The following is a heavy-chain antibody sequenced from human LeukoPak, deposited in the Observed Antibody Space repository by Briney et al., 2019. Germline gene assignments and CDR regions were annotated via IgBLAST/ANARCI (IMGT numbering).Heavy chain of an antibody. J-gene: IGHJ4*02. CDR3: AKDQQVGAAAYYFDS. D-gene: IGHD6-13*01. V-gene: IGHV3-30*18. CDR2: IANDGKDK. CDR1: GFTFSRYG. Sequence: GRSLRLSCAASGFTFSRYGLHWVRQAPGKGLEWVAVIANDGKDKKYADSVKGRLTISRDNSKSTLYLQMNSLRAEDTAVYCCAKDQQVGAAAYYFDSWGQGTLVTVSS.